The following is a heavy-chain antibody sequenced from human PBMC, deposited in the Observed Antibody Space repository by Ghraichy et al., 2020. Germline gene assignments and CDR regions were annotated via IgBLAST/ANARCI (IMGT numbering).Heavy chain of an antibody. CDR2: IHGGHGGS. V-gene: IGHV3-23*01. D-gene: IGHD1-20*01. Sequence: GGSLRLSCVVSGFTFSDYAMSWVRQAPGKGLEWVASIHGGHGGSFHADSVKGRFTVSRDDSKNTLSLQMHSLRAEDTAVYYCVKDSLSYNWLFDAFDLWGHGTMVTVSS. CDR3: VKDSLSYNWLFDAFDL. J-gene: IGHJ3*01. CDR1: GFTFSDYA.